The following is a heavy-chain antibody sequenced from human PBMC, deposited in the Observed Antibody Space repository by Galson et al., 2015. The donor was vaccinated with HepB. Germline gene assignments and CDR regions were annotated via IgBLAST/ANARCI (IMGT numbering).Heavy chain of an antibody. Sequence: SLRLSCAASGFTFSTYDMHWVRQATGKGLEWVSSIGSAGDTYFPGSVKGRFTISRENAKYSLYLQMNNLRPGDTAVYYCVRGRRDGYNPYYAMDVWGQGTTVTVSS. J-gene: IGHJ6*02. V-gene: IGHV3-13*01. D-gene: IGHD5-24*01. CDR2: IGSAGDT. CDR3: VRGRRDGYNPYYAMDV. CDR1: GFTFSTYD.